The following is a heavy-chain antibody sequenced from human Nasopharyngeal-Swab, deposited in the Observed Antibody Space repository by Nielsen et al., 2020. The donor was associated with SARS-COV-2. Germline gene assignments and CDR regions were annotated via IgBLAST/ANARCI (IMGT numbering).Heavy chain of an antibody. J-gene: IGHJ4*02. D-gene: IGHD3-22*01. V-gene: IGHV3-30-3*01. CDR1: GFTFSSSA. CDR2: ISYDGSNK. Sequence: GGSLRLSCAASGFTFSSSAMHWVRQAPGKRLEWVAVISYDGSNKYFADSVKGRFTISRDNSKNTLYLQMNSLRAEDTAVYYCASPPLDSSGYYYGFHYWGRGTLVTVSS. CDR3: ASPPLDSSGYYYGFHY.